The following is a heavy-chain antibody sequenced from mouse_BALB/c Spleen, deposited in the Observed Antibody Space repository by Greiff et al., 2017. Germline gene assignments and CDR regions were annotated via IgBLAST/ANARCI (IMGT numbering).Heavy chain of an antibody. D-gene: IGHD1-1*01. V-gene: IGHV14-3*02. CDR1: GFNIKDTY. CDR3: ARHYGSSYWYFDV. Sequence: VQLQQSGAELVRSGASVKLSCTASGFNIKDTYMHWVKQRPEQGLEWIGRIDPANGNTKYDPKFQGKATITADTSSNTAYLQLSSLTSEDTAVYYCARHYGSSYWYFDVWGAGTTVTVSS. CDR2: IDPANGNT. J-gene: IGHJ1*01.